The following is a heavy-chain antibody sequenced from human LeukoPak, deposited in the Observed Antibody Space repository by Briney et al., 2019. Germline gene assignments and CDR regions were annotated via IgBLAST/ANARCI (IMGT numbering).Heavy chain of an antibody. CDR2: ISGSGGST. J-gene: IGHJ5*02. V-gene: IGHV3-23*01. D-gene: IGHD5-18*01. Sequence: GGSLRLSCAASGFTFSSYAMSWVGQALGKGLEWVSAISGSGGSTYYADSVKGRFTISTDNSKNTLYLQMNSRRAEDTAVYYCAKDKDTAMVSNWFDPWGQGTLVTVSS. CDR3: AKDKDTAMVSNWFDP. CDR1: GFTFSSYA.